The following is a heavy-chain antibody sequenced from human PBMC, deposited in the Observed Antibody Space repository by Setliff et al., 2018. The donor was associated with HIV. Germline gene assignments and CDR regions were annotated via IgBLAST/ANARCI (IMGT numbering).Heavy chain of an antibody. V-gene: IGHV1-69*05. D-gene: IGHD2-2*01. Sequence: SVKVSCKASGGTFSSYAISRVRQAPGQGLEWMGGIIPIFGTANYAQKFQGRVTITTDESTSTAYMELSSLRSEDTAVYYCARDRCSSTSCYGVHDAFDIWGQGTMVTVSS. CDR3: ARDRCSSTSCYGVHDAFDI. CDR2: IIPIFGTA. J-gene: IGHJ3*02. CDR1: GGTFSSYA.